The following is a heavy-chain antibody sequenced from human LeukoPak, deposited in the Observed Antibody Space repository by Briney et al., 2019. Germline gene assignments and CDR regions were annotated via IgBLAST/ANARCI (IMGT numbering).Heavy chain of an antibody. CDR2: IYYSGGT. V-gene: IGHV4-30-4*08. D-gene: IGHD6-13*01. Sequence: PSETLSLTCTVSGGSISSGDYYWSWIRQPPGKGLEWIGYIYYSGGTYYNPSLKSRVTISVDTSKNQFSLKLSSVTAADTAVYYCARAWVSRPGLNYMDVWGKGTTVTVSS. J-gene: IGHJ6*03. CDR1: GGSISSGDYY. CDR3: ARAWVSRPGLNYMDV.